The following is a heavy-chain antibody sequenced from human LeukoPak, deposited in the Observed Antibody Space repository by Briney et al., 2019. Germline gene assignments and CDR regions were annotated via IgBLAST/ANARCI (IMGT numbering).Heavy chain of an antibody. D-gene: IGHD4-23*01. J-gene: IGHJ4*02. V-gene: IGHV3-21*01. CDR3: ASIPRYGGNSC. CDR2: ISSSSSYI. CDR1: GFTFSSYS. Sequence: PGGSLRLYCAASGFTFSSYSMNWVRQAPGKGLEWVSSISSSSSYIYYADSVKSRFTISRDKAKNSLYLQMNSLRAEDTAVYYCASIPRYGGNSCWGQGTLVTVSS.